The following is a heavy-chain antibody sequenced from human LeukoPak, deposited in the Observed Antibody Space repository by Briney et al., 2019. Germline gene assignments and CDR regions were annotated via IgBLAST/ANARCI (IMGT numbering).Heavy chain of an antibody. Sequence: SGPTLAKPTQTLTLTCTFSGFSLSTSGVGVGWIRQPPGKALEWLALIYWNDDKRYSPSLKSRLTITKDTSKNQVVLTMTNMDPVDTATYYCAHSQPGRDIVVVPAFDIWGQGTMVTVSS. J-gene: IGHJ3*02. CDR2: IYWNDDK. CDR1: GFSLSTSGVG. CDR3: AHSQPGRDIVVVPAFDI. D-gene: IGHD2-2*01. V-gene: IGHV2-5*01.